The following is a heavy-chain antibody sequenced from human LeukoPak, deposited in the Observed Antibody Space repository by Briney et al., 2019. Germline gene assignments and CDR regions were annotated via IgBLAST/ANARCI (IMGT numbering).Heavy chain of an antibody. V-gene: IGHV1-18*04. CDR3: ARDYFNWFDP. D-gene: IGHD2/OR15-2a*01. CDR1: GYTFTSYG. CDR2: ISAYNGNT. J-gene: IGHJ5*02. Sequence: ASVKVSCKASGYTFTSYGISWVRQAPGQGLEWMGWISAYNGNTNYAQKLQGRVTMTTDTSTSTAHTELRSLRSDDTAVYYCARDYFNWFDPWGQGTLVSVSS.